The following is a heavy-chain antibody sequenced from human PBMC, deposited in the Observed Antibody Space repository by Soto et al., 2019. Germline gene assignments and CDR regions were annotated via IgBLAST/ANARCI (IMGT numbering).Heavy chain of an antibody. CDR1: GFTFSDYA. Sequence: GGSLRLSCAASGFTFSDYAMHWVRQAPGKGLVWVARVNSDDSSTTYADSVRGRFTISRDNAKNTLFLQMNSLRADDTAVYYCARVTVAADWYFDLWGRGTLVTVSS. D-gene: IGHD6-19*01. V-gene: IGHV3-74*01. J-gene: IGHJ2*01. CDR3: ARVTVAADWYFDL. CDR2: VNSDDSST.